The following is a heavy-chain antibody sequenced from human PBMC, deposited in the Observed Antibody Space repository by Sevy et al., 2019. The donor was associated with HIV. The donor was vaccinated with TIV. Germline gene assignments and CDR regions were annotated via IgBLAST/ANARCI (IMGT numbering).Heavy chain of an antibody. V-gene: IGHV4-59*01. J-gene: IGHJ6*03. Sequence: SETLSLTCTVSGGSISSYYWSWIRQPPGKGLEWIGYIYYSGSTNYNPSLKSRVTISVDTSKNQFSLKLSSVTAADTAVYYCARRRMDFWSGYPIRTSYYYYYMDVWGKGTTVTVSS. CDR3: ARRRMDFWSGYPIRTSYYYYYMDV. CDR1: GGSISSYY. D-gene: IGHD3-3*01. CDR2: IYYSGST.